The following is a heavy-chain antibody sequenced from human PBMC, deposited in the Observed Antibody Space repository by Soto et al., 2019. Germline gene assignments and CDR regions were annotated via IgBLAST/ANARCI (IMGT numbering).Heavy chain of an antibody. CDR1: GGSIRDHY. V-gene: IGHV4-59*11. J-gene: IGHJ4*02. Sequence: QVQLQESGPGLVKPSETLSLTCTVSGGSIRDHYWSWIRQATGKGLEWIGYIYHTGITSHNPSLQSRVTISVDTCKNQFSLKLSSLTAADTAVYYCASGGQDAPSYFWGQGGLVTVSS. CDR3: ASGGQDAPSYF. CDR2: IYHTGIT. D-gene: IGHD3-9*01.